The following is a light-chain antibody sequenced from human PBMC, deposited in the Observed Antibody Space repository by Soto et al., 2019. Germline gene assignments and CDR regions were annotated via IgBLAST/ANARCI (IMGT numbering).Light chain of an antibody. V-gene: IGLV2-14*01. CDR3: SSYTSSSTLL. CDR1: RTDVGGYNF. J-gene: IGLJ1*01. Sequence: QSVLTQPASVSGSPGQSITISCTGTRTDVGGYNFVSWYQQHPGKAPKLIIYEVSNRPSGVSNRFSGSKSDNTASLTISGLQAEDEADYYCSSYTSSSTLLFGTGTKVTVL. CDR2: EVS.